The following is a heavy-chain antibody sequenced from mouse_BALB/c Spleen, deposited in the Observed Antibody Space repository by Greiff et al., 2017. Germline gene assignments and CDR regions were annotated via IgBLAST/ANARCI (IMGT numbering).Heavy chain of an antibody. D-gene: IGHD2-1*01. CDR2: IWGDGST. Sequence: VKLMESGPGLVAPSQSLSITCTVSGFSLTGYGVNWVRQPPGKGLEWLGMIWGDGSTDYNSALKSRLSISKDNSKSQVFLKMNSLQTDDTARYYCARDQGYGNSWLAYWGQGTLVTVSA. J-gene: IGHJ3*01. V-gene: IGHV2-6-7*01. CDR3: ARDQGYGNSWLAY. CDR1: GFSLTGYG.